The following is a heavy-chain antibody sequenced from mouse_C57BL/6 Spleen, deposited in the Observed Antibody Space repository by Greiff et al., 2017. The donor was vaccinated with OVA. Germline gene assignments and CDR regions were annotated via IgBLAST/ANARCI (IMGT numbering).Heavy chain of an antibody. Sequence: QVQLQQPGAELVKPGASVKLSCKASGYTFTSYWMHWVKQRPGQGLEWIGEIDPSDSYTNYNQKFKGKSTLTVDKSSSTAYMQLSSLTSEDSAVYYCARGYYYGSSNYFDYWGQGTTLTVSS. J-gene: IGHJ2*01. D-gene: IGHD1-1*01. CDR2: IDPSDSYT. CDR3: ARGYYYGSSNYFDY. CDR1: GYTFTSYW. V-gene: IGHV1-69*01.